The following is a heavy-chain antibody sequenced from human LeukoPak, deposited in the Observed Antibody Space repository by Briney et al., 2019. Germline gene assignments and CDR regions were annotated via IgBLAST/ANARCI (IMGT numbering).Heavy chain of an antibody. CDR1: GFTFSSYA. J-gene: IGHJ4*02. CDR2: ISYDGSNK. V-gene: IGHV3-30-3*01. D-gene: IGHD3-22*01. Sequence: GGSLRLSCAASGFTFSSYAMHWVRQAPGKGLEWVAVISYDGSNKYYADSVKGRFTISRDNSKNTLYLQMNSLRAEDTAVYYCAKDLYYYDSSGSSPVDYWGQGTLVTVSS. CDR3: AKDLYYYDSSGSSPVDY.